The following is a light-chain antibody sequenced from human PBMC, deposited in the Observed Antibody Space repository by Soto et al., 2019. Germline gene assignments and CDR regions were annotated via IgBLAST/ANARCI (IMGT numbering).Light chain of an antibody. V-gene: IGKV1-5*03. CDR1: QNINVW. CDR2: QAS. Sequence: DIQMTQSPSTLSASIGDRVTITCRASQNINVWLAWYQQKPGKAPKFLIYQASTLQSGVPSRFSGSGSGTEFTLTISSLQPDDFEAYYCQQHETYPRTFGQGTKVEIK. CDR3: QQHETYPRT. J-gene: IGKJ1*01.